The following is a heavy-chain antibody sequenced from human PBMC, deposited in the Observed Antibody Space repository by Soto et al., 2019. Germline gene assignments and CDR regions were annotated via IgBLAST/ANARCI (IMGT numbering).Heavy chain of an antibody. CDR2: ISYDGSNK. Sequence: QVQLVESGGGVVQPGRSLRLSCAASGFTFSSYAMHWVRQAPGKGLEWVSVISYDGSNKYYADSVKGRFTISRDNSKNTLYLQMNSLRAEDTAVYYLARDYYRFNSGYGFRMDVWGQGTTVTVSS. CDR1: GFTFSSYA. D-gene: IGHD5-12*01. V-gene: IGHV3-30-3*01. J-gene: IGHJ6*02. CDR3: ARDYYRFNSGYGFRMDV.